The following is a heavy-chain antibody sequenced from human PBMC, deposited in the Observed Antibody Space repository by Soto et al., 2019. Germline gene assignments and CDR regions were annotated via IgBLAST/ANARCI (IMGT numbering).Heavy chain of an antibody. CDR3: ARDSCTTDRCVTWNDH. Sequence: PGGSLRLSCAASGFTCSTYGMTWVRQAPGRGLEWVSSITNSGSGTYYADSVNGRFTISRDNSKDTLYLQMNSLRAGDTAIYYCARDSCTTDRCVTWNDHWGQGTLVTVSS. D-gene: IGHD2-8*01. V-gene: IGHV3-23*01. CDR2: ITNSGSGT. CDR1: GFTCSTYG. J-gene: IGHJ4*02.